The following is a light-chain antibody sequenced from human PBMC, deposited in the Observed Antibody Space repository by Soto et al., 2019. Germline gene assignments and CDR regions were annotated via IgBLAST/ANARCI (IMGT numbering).Light chain of an antibody. CDR3: QHYDNLP. J-gene: IGKJ3*01. Sequence: DIQMTQSPSSLSASVGDRVTITCQASQDISNYLNWYQQKPGKAPKLLIYDASNLETGVPSRFSGSGSGTDFTFTISSLQPEAIATYYCQHYDNLPFGPGTKVDIK. V-gene: IGKV1-33*01. CDR1: QDISNY. CDR2: DAS.